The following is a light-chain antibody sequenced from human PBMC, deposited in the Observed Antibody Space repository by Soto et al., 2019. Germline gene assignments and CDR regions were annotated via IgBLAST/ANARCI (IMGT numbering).Light chain of an antibody. CDR1: TSDIGGYNF. CDR2: DVR. CDR3: NSYRTISTYV. J-gene: IGLJ1*01. V-gene: IGLV2-14*01. Sequence: QSALTQPASVSGSPGQSITISCTGTTSDIGGYNFVSWYQQHPGKAPKLLIYDVRNRPSGVSNRFSGSKSGNTASLTISGLQAEDEADDYCNSYRTISTYVFGSGTKLTVL.